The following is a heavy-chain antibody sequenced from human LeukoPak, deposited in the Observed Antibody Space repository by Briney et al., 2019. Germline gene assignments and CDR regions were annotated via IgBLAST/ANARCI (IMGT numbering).Heavy chain of an antibody. V-gene: IGHV3-7*01. CDR3: ATENNMAL. CDR2: IKQDGNDK. J-gene: IGHJ4*02. Sequence: PGGSLRLSCAASGFTFDDYAMHWVRQAPGKGLEWVANIKQDGNDKYYMDSVKGRFTISRDNAKNSLYLQMNSLRAEDTAVYYCATENNMALWGQGTLVTVSS. D-gene: IGHD1/OR15-1a*01. CDR1: GFTFDDYA.